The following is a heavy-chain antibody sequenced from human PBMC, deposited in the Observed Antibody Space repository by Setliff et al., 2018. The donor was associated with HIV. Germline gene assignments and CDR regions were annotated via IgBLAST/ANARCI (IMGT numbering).Heavy chain of an antibody. CDR2: ISPYDAAR. D-gene: IGHD5-12*01. V-gene: IGHV1-2*02. CDR3: ARAHFLVAVTRNWFDP. J-gene: IGHJ5*02. Sequence: ASVKVSCKASGYTFTNNFIHWVRQAPGQGLEWMGWISPYDAARKISQKFRGRVSLTTDTSISTAYMELGGLHSDDTAGYYCARAHFLVAVTRNWFDPWGQGTRVTVSS. CDR1: GYTFTNNF.